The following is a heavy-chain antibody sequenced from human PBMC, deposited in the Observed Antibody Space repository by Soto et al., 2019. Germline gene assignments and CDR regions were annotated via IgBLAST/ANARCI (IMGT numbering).Heavy chain of an antibody. V-gene: IGHV1-8*01. CDR2: MSPNSGNT. Sequence: QVQLVQSGAEVKKPGASVKVSCKASGYTFTNYDIYWVRQAAGQGLEWMGWMSPNSGNTGYVQKFQGRVTMTRSTSINAAYMELSSLRFEDTAIYFCARRGGEYEFWGQGTLVTVSS. J-gene: IGHJ4*02. D-gene: IGHD2-21*01. CDR1: GYTFTNYD. CDR3: ARRGGEYEF.